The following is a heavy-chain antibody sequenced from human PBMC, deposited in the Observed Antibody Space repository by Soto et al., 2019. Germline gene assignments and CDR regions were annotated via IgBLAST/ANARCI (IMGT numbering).Heavy chain of an antibody. CDR3: AKPQQWSRYYFDY. CDR1: GFTFSSYA. CDR2: ISGSGGST. J-gene: IGHJ4*02. Sequence: GSLRLSCAASGFTFSSYAMSWVRQAPGKGLEWVSAISGSGGSTYYAGSVKGRFTISRDNSKNTLYLQMNSLRAEDTAVYYCAKPQQWSRYYFDYWGQGTLVTVSS. D-gene: IGHD6-19*01. V-gene: IGHV3-23*01.